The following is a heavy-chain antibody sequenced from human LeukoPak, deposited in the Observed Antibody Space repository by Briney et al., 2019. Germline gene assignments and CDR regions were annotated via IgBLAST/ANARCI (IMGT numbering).Heavy chain of an antibody. CDR2: INSDGSST. J-gene: IGHJ4*02. Sequence: PGGSLRLSCAASGFTFSSYWMHWVRQAPGKGLVWVSRINSDGSSTSYADSVKGRFTISRDNAKNTLYLQMNSLRAEDTAVYYCARGGRYYYDSSGYSYWGQGTLVTVSS. CDR3: ARGGRYYYDSSGYSY. CDR1: GFTFSSYW. D-gene: IGHD3-22*01. V-gene: IGHV3-74*01.